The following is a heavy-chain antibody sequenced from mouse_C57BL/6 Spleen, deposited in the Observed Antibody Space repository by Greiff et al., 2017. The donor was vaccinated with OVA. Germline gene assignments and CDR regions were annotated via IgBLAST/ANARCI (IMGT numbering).Heavy chain of an antibody. D-gene: IGHD2-4*01. CDR2: IWRGGST. CDR3: AKMGDYDEWYFDV. J-gene: IGHJ1*03. V-gene: IGHV2-5*01. CDR1: GFSLTSYG. Sequence: VQLQQSGPGLVQPSQRLSITCTVSGFSLTSYGVHWVRQSPGKGLEWLGVIWRGGSTDYNAAFMSRLSITKDNSKSQVFFKMNSLQADDTAIYYCAKMGDYDEWYFDVWGTGTTVTVSS.